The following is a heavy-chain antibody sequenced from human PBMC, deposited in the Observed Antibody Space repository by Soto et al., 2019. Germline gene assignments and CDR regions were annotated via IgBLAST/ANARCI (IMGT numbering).Heavy chain of an antibody. J-gene: IGHJ6*03. CDR1: GGTFSSYT. Sequence: SVKVSCKASGGTFSSYTISWVRQAPGQGLEWMGRIIPILGIANYAQKFQGRVTITADKSTSTAYMELSSLRSEDTAVYYCARGKANGYSYGYDYYYYMDVWGKGTTVTVSS. D-gene: IGHD5-18*01. CDR3: ARGKANGYSYGYDYYYYMDV. V-gene: IGHV1-69*02. CDR2: IIPILGIA.